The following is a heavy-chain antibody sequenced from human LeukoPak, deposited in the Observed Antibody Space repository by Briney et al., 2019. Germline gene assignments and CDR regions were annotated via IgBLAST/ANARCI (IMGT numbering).Heavy chain of an antibody. CDR1: GYSISSGYY. V-gene: IGHV4-38-2*02. CDR3: ASLPYYDFWSGYYTLGVIPYYYYYMDV. CDR2: IYHSGST. D-gene: IGHD3-3*01. J-gene: IGHJ6*03. Sequence: PSETLSLTCTVSGYSISSGYYWGWIRQPPGKGLEWIGSIYHSGSTYYNPSLKSRVTISVDTSKNQFSLKLSSVTAADAAVYYCASLPYYDFWSGYYTLGVIPYYYYYMDVWGKGTTVTVSS.